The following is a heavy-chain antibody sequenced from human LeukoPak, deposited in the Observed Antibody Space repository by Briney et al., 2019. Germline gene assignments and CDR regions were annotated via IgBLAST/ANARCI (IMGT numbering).Heavy chain of an antibody. J-gene: IGHJ6*03. CDR1: GFTFSSYG. Sequence: GGSLRLSCAASGFTFSSYGMHWVRQAPGKGLEWVAFIRYDGSNKYYADSVKGRFTISRDNSKNTLYLQMNSLRAEDTAVYYCARAPAWGDSDYYYYMDVWGKGTTVTVSS. CDR2: IRYDGSNK. V-gene: IGHV3-30*02. D-gene: IGHD2-21*02. CDR3: ARAPAWGDSDYYYYMDV.